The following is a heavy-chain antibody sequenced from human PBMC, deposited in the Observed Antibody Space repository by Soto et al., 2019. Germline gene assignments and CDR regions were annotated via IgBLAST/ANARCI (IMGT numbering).Heavy chain of an antibody. CDR2: IIPIFGTA. J-gene: IGHJ1*01. CDR1: GGTFSSYA. V-gene: IGHV1-69*12. CDR3: AASGYSYGPTAEYFQH. D-gene: IGHD5-18*01. Sequence: QVQLVQSGAEVKKPGSSVKVSCKASGGTFSSYAISWVRQAPGQGLEWMGGIIPIFGTANYAQKFQGRVTITADESTSTAYMELSSLRSEDTAAYYCAASGYSYGPTAEYFQHWGQGTLVTVSS.